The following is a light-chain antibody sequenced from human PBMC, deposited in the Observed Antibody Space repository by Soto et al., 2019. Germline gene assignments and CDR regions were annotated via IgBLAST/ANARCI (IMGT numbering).Light chain of an antibody. CDR2: GAS. CDR1: QSVSSD. CDR3: QQYNNWPRT. V-gene: IGKV3-15*01. Sequence: EIVMTQSPGTLSVSAGERATLSCRASQSVSSDLAWYHQKPGQAPRLLIYGASTRATGIPARFSGSGSGTEFTLTINSLKPEDFAVYYCQQYNNWPRTFGQGTKVDIK. J-gene: IGKJ1*01.